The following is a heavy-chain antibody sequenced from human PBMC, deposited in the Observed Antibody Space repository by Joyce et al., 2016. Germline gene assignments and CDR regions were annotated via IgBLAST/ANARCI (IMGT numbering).Heavy chain of an antibody. Sequence: EVQLVQSGAVVKKPGGSLRISCRASGYRFTNYWIAWVRQVPGKGLEWIGFIDPGDADIKYSPSFQGQVTISADKSTHTAFLQWSRLKASDTAMYYCARATVPDGAFDVRGRETIVTDS. V-gene: IGHV5-51*01. CDR2: IDPGDADI. CDR1: GYRFTNYW. J-gene: IGHJ3*01. D-gene: IGHD1-14*01. CDR3: ARATVPDGAFDV.